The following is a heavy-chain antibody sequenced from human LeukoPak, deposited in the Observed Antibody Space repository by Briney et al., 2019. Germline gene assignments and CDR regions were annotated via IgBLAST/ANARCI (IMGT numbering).Heavy chain of an antibody. CDR2: ISGGGST. CDR1: GFTFSSYA. D-gene: IGHD1-26*01. Sequence: PGGSLRLSCAASGFTFSSYAMSWVRQAPGKGLEWVSTISGGGSTYYADSVKGRFTISRDNSKNTLSLQMNSLRAEDTAVYYCAKNSGTYLGYFDYWGQGTLVTVSS. CDR3: AKNSGTYLGYFDY. J-gene: IGHJ4*02. V-gene: IGHV3-23*01.